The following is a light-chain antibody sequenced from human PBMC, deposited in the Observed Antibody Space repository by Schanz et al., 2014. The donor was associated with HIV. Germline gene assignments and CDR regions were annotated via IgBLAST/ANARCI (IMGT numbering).Light chain of an antibody. CDR2: DVT. Sequence: QSALTQPASVSGSPGQSITLSCTGTSNDIGFYSYVSWYQQHPGKAPKLIIYDVTYRPSGVSARFSGSKSGNTASLTISGLQADDEADYFCSSHTTSSPLVFGGGTKLTVL. CDR1: SNDIGFYSY. J-gene: IGLJ2*01. V-gene: IGLV2-14*01. CDR3: SSHTTSSPLV.